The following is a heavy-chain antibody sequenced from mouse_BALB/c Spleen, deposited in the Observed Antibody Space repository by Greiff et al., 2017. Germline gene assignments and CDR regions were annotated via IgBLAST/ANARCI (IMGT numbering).Heavy chain of an antibody. V-gene: IGHV5-4*02. CDR2: ISDGGSYT. J-gene: IGHJ1*01. CDR3: ARGGGITYWYFDV. D-gene: IGHD2-4*01. Sequence: DVMLVESGGGLVKPGGSLKLSCAASGFTFSDYYMYWVRQTPEKRLEWVATISDGGSYTYYPDSVKGRFTISRDNAKNNLYLQMSSLKSEDTAMYYCARGGGITYWYFDVWGAGTTVTVSS. CDR1: GFTFSDYY.